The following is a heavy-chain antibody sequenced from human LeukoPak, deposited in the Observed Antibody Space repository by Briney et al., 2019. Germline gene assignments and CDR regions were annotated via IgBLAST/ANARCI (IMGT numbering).Heavy chain of an antibody. D-gene: IGHD3-22*01. CDR2: IDHSGST. Sequence: SETLSLTCTVSGYSISSGYYWGWIRQPPGKGLEWTGSIDHSGSTYYNPSLKSRITISVDTSKNQFSLKLSSVTAADTAVYYCASSTMIVVVIDLNFDYWGQGTLVTVSS. CDR3: ASSTMIVVVIDLNFDY. CDR1: GYSISSGYY. V-gene: IGHV4-38-2*02. J-gene: IGHJ4*02.